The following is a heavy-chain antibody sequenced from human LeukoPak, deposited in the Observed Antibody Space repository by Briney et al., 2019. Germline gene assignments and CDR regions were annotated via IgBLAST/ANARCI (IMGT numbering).Heavy chain of an antibody. D-gene: IGHD5-24*01. CDR3: AKGKGDNNLDYFDP. J-gene: IGHJ5*02. Sequence: PGGSLRLSCAASGFTFSTFAMTWVRQGPGKGLEWVSSISGSGSGTYYADSVKGRFSISRDNSKDTLYLQMYSLTAGDTAVYYCAKGKGDNNLDYFDPWGQGTRVTVSS. V-gene: IGHV3-23*01. CDR2: ISGSGSGT. CDR1: GFTFSTFA.